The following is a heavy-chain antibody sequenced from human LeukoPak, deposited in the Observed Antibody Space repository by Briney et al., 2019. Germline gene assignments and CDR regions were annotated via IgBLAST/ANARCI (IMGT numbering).Heavy chain of an antibody. J-gene: IGHJ4*02. CDR1: GFTFSSYA. CDR2: ISYDGSNK. D-gene: IGHD1-26*01. CDR3: ARGRGVGATNLFLDY. Sequence: GRSLRLSCAASGFTFSSYAMHWVRQAPGKGLGWVAVISYDGSNKYYADSVKGRFTISRDNSKNTLYLQMNSLRAEDTAVYYCARGRGVGATNLFLDYWGQGTLVTVSS. V-gene: IGHV3-30-3*01.